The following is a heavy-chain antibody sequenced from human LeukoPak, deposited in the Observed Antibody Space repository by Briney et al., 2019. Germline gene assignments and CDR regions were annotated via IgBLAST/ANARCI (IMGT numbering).Heavy chain of an antibody. V-gene: IGHV4-38-2*02. CDR2: IYHAGST. Sequence: PSETLSLTCTVSGYSVSSGYYWGWIRQPPGKGLEWIGGIYHAGSTYYNPSLKSRVTISVDTSKNQFSLKLSSVTAADTAVYCCARGLYSGSLLGLDYWGQGTLVTVSS. J-gene: IGHJ4*02. CDR1: GYSVSSGYY. D-gene: IGHD1-26*01. CDR3: ARGLYSGSLLGLDY.